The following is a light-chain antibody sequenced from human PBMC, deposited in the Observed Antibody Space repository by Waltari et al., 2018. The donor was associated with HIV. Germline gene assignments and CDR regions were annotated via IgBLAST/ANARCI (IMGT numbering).Light chain of an antibody. Sequence: EIVLTQSPGTLSLSPGERATLSCRASQSVSSSYLAWFQQKPGQAPRLLIYGASSRATGIPDRFSSSGSATDFTLTISRLEPEDFAVYYCQQYGSPWTFGQGTKVEI. CDR2: GAS. J-gene: IGKJ1*01. CDR1: QSVSSSY. CDR3: QQYGSPWT. V-gene: IGKV3-20*01.